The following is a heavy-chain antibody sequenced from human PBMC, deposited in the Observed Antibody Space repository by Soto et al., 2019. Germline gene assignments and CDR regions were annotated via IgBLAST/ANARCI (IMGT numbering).Heavy chain of an antibody. CDR1: GYSFTSYW. J-gene: IGHJ6*02. CDR3: ARGLLEVAATPGVYYYGMDV. D-gene: IGHD2-15*01. V-gene: IGHV5-10-1*01. Sequence: GESLKISCKGSGYSFTSYWISWVRQMPGKGLEWMGRIDPSDSYTNYSPSFQGHVTISADKSISTAYLQWSSLKASDTAMYYCARGLLEVAATPGVYYYGMDVWGQGTTVTVSS. CDR2: IDPSDSYT.